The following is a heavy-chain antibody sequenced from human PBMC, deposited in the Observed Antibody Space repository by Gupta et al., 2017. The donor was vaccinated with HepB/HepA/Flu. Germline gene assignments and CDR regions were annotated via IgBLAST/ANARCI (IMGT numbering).Heavy chain of an antibody. D-gene: IGHD3-10*01. CDR2: IGSAGDRI. J-gene: IGHJ4*02. CDR1: GFTFSSHE. Sequence: VESGGGSVQPGGSLRLSCAASGFTFSSHELSWIRQAQGKGLEWVAQIGSAGDRINYADSVRGRFTISRDNAKNSLYLQMNSLRAEDTAIYFCAELELRGGLDYWGQGTLVTVSS. V-gene: IGHV3-48*03. CDR3: AELELRGGLDY.